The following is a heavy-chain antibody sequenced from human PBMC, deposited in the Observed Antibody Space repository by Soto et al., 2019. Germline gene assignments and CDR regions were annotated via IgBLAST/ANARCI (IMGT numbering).Heavy chain of an antibody. Sequence: LRLSCAASGFTFRNYAIPWVRQAPGKGLEWVAVISRDGSHKYYVDSVKGRFTISRDNSKDTVNLLMNSLRDDDSAMYYCARSRNSAVADSFDFWGQGTLVTVSS. D-gene: IGHD1-26*01. V-gene: IGHV3-30*04. CDR3: ARSRNSAVADSFDF. CDR2: ISRDGSHK. J-gene: IGHJ4*02. CDR1: GFTFRNYA.